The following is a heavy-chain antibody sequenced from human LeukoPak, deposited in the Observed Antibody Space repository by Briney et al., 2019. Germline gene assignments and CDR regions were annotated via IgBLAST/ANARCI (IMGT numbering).Heavy chain of an antibody. D-gene: IGHD6-13*01. V-gene: IGHV3-30*02. CDR2: IWYDGSNK. CDR3: AKPPVPYSSPGPVDY. CDR1: GFTFSSYG. J-gene: IGHJ4*02. Sequence: GGSLRLSCAASGFTFSSYGMHWVRQAPGKGLEWVAVIWYDGSNKYYADSVKGRFTISRDNSKNTLYLQMNSLRAEDTAVYYCAKPPVPYSSPGPVDYWGQGTLVTVSS.